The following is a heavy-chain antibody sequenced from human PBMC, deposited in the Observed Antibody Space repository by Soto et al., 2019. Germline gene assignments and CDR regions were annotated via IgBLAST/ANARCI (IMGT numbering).Heavy chain of an antibody. CDR2: ISGSGGST. CDR1: GFTFSSYA. D-gene: IGHD1-26*01. Sequence: EVQLLESGGGLVQPGGSLRLSCAASGFTFSSYAMRWVRQAPVKGLEWVSAISGSGGSTYYADSVKGRFTISRDNSQNPLYLQMNSLRAEDTAVYYCARRGSGSYYDYWGQGTLVTVSS. CDR3: ARRGSGSYYDY. J-gene: IGHJ4*02. V-gene: IGHV3-23*01.